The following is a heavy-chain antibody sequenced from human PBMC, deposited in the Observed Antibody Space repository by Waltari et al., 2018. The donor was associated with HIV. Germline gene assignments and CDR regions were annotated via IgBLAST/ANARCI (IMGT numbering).Heavy chain of an antibody. J-gene: IGHJ4*02. Sequence: QVQLQQWGAGLLKPSETLSLTCAVYGESFSGYYWSWIRQPPGKGLEWIGEINHSGSTNYNPSLKSRVTISVDTSKNQFSLKLSSMTAADTAVYYCARFSVDTAMAKYYFDYWGQGTLVTVSS. CDR3: ARFSVDTAMAKYYFDY. CDR2: INHSGST. V-gene: IGHV4-34*01. CDR1: GESFSGYY. D-gene: IGHD5-18*01.